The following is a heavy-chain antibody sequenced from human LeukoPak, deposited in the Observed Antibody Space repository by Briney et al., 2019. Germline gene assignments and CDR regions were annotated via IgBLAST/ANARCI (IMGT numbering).Heavy chain of an antibody. Sequence: SETLSLTCTVSGGSISSGGYYWSWTRQHPGKGLEWIGYIRYSGSTYYNPSLQSRVTISTDTSKNQFSLKLNSVTAADTAVYYCARDASFGDGFDYWGQGTLVTVSS. D-gene: IGHD3-16*01. CDR1: GGSISSGGYY. CDR2: IRYSGST. CDR3: ARDASFGDGFDY. V-gene: IGHV4-31*03. J-gene: IGHJ4*02.